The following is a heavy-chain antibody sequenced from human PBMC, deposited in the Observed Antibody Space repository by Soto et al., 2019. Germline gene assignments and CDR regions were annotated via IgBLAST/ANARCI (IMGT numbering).Heavy chain of an antibody. CDR1: GFTFSSYA. D-gene: IGHD2-15*01. V-gene: IGHV3-30-3*01. J-gene: IGHJ4*02. CDR2: ISYDGSNK. CDR3: ARVPSSSGRAHFDY. Sequence: QVQLVESGGGVVQPGRSLRLSCAASGFTFSSYAMHWVRQAPGKGLEWVAVISYDGSNKYYADSVKGRFTISRDNSKNTLYLQRNSLRAEATAVYYCARVPSSSGRAHFDYWGQGTLVTVSS.